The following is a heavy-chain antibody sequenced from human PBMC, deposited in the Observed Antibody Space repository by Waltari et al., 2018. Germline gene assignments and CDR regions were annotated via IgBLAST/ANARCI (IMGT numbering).Heavy chain of an antibody. V-gene: IGHV4-38-2*01. CDR3: ARTKWELLRRNYYGMDV. D-gene: IGHD1-26*01. CDR2: IYHSGST. J-gene: IGHJ6*02. CDR1: GYSISSGYY. Sequence: QVQLQESGPGLVKPSETLSLTCAVSGYSISSGYYWGWIRQPPGKGLEWIGSIYHSGSTYDNPSLTSRVTISVDTSKNQFSLKLSSVTAADTAVYYCARTKWELLRRNYYGMDVWGQGTTVTVSS.